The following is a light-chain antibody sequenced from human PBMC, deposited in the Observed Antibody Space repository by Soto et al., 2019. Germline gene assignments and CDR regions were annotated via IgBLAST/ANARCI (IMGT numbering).Light chain of an antibody. Sequence: QSVLTQPPSASGTPGQRVTISCFGSSSNIGSNYVYWYQQLPGTAPKLLIYRNNQRPSGVPDRFSGSKSGTSASLAISGLRSEDEADYYCAAWDDSLSNVFGTGTKVTVL. V-gene: IGLV1-47*01. CDR1: SSNIGSNY. J-gene: IGLJ1*01. CDR2: RNN. CDR3: AAWDDSLSNV.